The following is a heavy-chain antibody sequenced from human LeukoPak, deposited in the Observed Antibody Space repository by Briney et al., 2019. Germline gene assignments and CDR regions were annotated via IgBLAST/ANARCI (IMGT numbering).Heavy chain of an antibody. D-gene: IGHD2-2*01. CDR3: ARDEANIVVVPAATYYYYYYYMDV. CDR2: IYYSGST. Sequence: SETLPLTCTVPGDSISSSSYYWGWIRQPPGKGLEWIVSIYYSGSTYYNPSLKSRVTISVDTSKNQFSLKLSSVTAADTAVYYCARDEANIVVVPAATYYYYYYYMDVWGKGTTVTVSS. CDR1: GDSISSSSYY. V-gene: IGHV4-39*07. J-gene: IGHJ6*03.